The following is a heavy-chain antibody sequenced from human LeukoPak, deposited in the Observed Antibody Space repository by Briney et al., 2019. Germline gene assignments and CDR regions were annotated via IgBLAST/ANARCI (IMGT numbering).Heavy chain of an antibody. CDR2: ISAYNGNT. V-gene: IGHV1-18*01. CDR3: ARDSTTPYGDYVRNFDY. D-gene: IGHD4-17*01. J-gene: IGHJ4*02. CDR1: GYTFTSDG. Sequence: ASVKVSCKASGYTFTSDGISWVRQAPGQGLEWMGWISAYNGNTNYAQKLQGRVTMTTDTSTSTAYMELRSLRSDDTAVYYCARDSTTPYGDYVRNFDYWGQGTLVTVSS.